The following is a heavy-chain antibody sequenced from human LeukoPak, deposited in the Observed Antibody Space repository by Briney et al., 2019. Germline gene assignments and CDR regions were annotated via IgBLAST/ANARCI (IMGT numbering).Heavy chain of an antibody. CDR1: GFTFSSYA. CDR2: ISGSGGST. D-gene: IGHD3-22*01. CDR3: AKVKTYYYDSSGYSRGFFDY. Sequence: HPGGSLRLSCAASGFTFSSYAMSWDRQAPGKGLEWVSAISGSGGSTYYADSVKGRFTISRDNSKNTLYLQMNSLRAEDTAVYYCAKVKTYYYDSSGYSRGFFDYWGQGTLVTVSS. V-gene: IGHV3-23*01. J-gene: IGHJ4*02.